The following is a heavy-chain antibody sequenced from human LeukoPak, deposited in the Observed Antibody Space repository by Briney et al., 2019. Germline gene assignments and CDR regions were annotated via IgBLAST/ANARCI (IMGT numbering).Heavy chain of an antibody. V-gene: IGHV4-59*01. CDR3: ARVLRTYYDFWSGYNDAFDI. D-gene: IGHD3-3*01. Sequence: SETLSLTCTVSGGSISSYYWSWIRQPPGKGLEWIGYIYYSGSTNYNPSLKSRVTISVDTSKNQFSLKLSSVTAADTAVYYCARVLRTYYDFWSGYNDAFDIWGQGTMVTVSS. CDR2: IYYSGST. J-gene: IGHJ3*02. CDR1: GGSISSYY.